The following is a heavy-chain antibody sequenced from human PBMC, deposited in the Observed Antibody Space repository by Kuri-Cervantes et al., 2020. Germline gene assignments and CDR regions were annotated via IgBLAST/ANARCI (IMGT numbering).Heavy chain of an antibody. CDR2: IKQDGSEK. Sequence: ETLSLTCAASGFTFSSYWMSWARQAPGKGLEWVANIKQDGSEKYYVDSVKGRFTISRDNAKNSLYLQMNSLRAEDTAVYYCARDQVVVVPAARGTQPYYYYGMDVWGQGTTVTVSS. CDR3: ARDQVVVVPAARGTQPYYYYGMDV. J-gene: IGHJ6*02. CDR1: GFTFSSYW. V-gene: IGHV3-7*01. D-gene: IGHD2-2*01.